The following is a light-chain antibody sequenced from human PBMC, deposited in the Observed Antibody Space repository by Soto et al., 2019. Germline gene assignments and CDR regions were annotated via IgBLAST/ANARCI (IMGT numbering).Light chain of an antibody. V-gene: IGKV1-5*03. CDR2: KAS. CDR3: QQYNSYSQT. Sequence: IEMTEPPTSPSASVGDRVTITCRASQTISSGLGWYQQKPGKATKLLIYKASSLESGVPSRLRGSRSGTEFTLTSSSLQPDDFATYYCQQYNSYSQTFGQGPKVDI. CDR1: QTISSG. J-gene: IGKJ1*01.